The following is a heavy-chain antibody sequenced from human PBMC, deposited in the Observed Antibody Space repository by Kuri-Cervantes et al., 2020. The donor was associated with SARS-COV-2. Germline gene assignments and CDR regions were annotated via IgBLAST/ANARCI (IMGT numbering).Heavy chain of an antibody. CDR2: ISQDGKNK. CDR3: AKDRVGVQDF. J-gene: IGHJ4*02. D-gene: IGHD2-21*01. Sequence: GGSLRLPCAASGFNFSRTDMHWVRQAPGKGLEWVAVISQDGKNKKCIASGKGRFTISRDNSQNTLYLHMKSLRSEDTAMYYCAKDRVGVQDFWGQGTLVTVSS. V-gene: IGHV3-30*18. CDR1: GFNFSRTD.